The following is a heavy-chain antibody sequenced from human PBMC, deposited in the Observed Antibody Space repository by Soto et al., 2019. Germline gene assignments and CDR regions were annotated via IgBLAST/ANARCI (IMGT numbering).Heavy chain of an antibody. Sequence: SGPTLVNPTQTLTLTCTFSGFSLTTTGVGVGWIRQPPGKALEWLALIYWDDDERYSPSLQSRLTITKDTSKNHVVLAMTNMDPVDTATYYCAHISRRPSGWHFAYWGQGILVTVSS. CDR1: GFSLTTTGVG. D-gene: IGHD6-19*01. CDR3: AHISRRPSGWHFAY. V-gene: IGHV2-5*02. CDR2: IYWDDDE. J-gene: IGHJ4*02.